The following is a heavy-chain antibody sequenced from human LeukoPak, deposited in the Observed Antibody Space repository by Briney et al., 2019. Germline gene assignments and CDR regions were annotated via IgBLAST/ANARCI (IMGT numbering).Heavy chain of an antibody. J-gene: IGHJ4*02. Sequence: PGGSLRLSCAASGFIFSDSWMTWVRQSPGKALQWVASIHQDAGEKQYVDSVRGRFTISRDNAKNSLYLQMNSLRVEDTAMYYCTTSKDHYSHHWGQGTLVTVSS. CDR3: TTSKDHYSHH. CDR2: IHQDAGEK. CDR1: GFIFSDSW. V-gene: IGHV3-7*05.